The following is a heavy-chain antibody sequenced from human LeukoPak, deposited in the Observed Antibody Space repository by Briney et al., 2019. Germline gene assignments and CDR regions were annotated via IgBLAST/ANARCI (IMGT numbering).Heavy chain of an antibody. CDR3: ARGGTYGYY. CDR1: GDSISGYY. J-gene: IGHJ4*02. D-gene: IGHD5-18*01. V-gene: IGHV4-59*01. Sequence: SETLSLTCTVSGDSISGYYWSWIRQPPGKGLEWIGNIYYSGSTNYNPSLKSRVTISVDTSKNQLSLKLNSVTSADTAVYYCARGGTYGYYWGQGTLVTVSS. CDR2: IYYSGST.